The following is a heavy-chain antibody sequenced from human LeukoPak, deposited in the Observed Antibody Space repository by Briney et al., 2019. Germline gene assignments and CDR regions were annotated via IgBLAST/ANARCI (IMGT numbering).Heavy chain of an antibody. Sequence: GGSLRLSCAASGFTVSRNYMSWVRQAPGKGLEWVSVIYSGGGAYYADSVKGRFTISRDNSKNTLYLQMNSLRAEDTAVYYCARAGYSYGYDYWGQGTLVTVSS. CDR1: GFTVSRNY. D-gene: IGHD5-18*01. CDR3: ARAGYSYGYDY. J-gene: IGHJ4*02. V-gene: IGHV3-66*01. CDR2: IYSGGGA.